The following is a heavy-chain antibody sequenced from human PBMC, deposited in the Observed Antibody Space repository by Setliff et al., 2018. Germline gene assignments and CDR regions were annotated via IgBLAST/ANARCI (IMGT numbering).Heavy chain of an antibody. J-gene: IGHJ6*02. CDR1: GYSISSGYY. D-gene: IGHD3-3*01. Sequence: PSETLSLTCAVSGYSISSGYYWGWIRQPPGKGLEWIGSIYHSGSTYYNPSLKSRVTISVDTSKNQFSLKLSSVTAADTAVYYCARAPRNFGVVINYYYYYYGMDVWGQGTTVTVSS. V-gene: IGHV4-38-2*01. CDR2: IYHSGST. CDR3: ARAPRNFGVVINYYYYYYGMDV.